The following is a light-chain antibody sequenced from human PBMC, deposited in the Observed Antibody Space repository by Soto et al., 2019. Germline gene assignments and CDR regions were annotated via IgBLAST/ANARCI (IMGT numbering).Light chain of an antibody. V-gene: IGLV2-18*02. CDR2: EVS. CDR1: SSDVGSYDR. Sequence: QYALTQPPSVSGSPGQSVTISCSGTSSDVGSYDRVSWSWYQQSPGTAPKLIIYEVSDRPSGVPDRFSGSKSGDTASRTISVLQAEDEADYYCSSYISTSTSVFGTGTKVTVL. CDR3: SSYISTSTSV. J-gene: IGLJ1*01.